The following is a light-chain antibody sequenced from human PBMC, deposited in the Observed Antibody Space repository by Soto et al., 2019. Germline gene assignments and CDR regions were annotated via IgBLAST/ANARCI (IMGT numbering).Light chain of an antibody. J-gene: IGKJ2*01. CDR2: GVS. CDR3: QQYNNWPPYT. Sequence: EIVMTQSPGTLSVSPGERATLSCRASQSVSVNLAWYQQKPGQAPRLLIYGVSTRATGIPARFSGSGSGTEFTLTISSLQSEDFAVYYCQQYNNWPPYTFGQGPRWIS. CDR1: QSVSVN. V-gene: IGKV3-15*01.